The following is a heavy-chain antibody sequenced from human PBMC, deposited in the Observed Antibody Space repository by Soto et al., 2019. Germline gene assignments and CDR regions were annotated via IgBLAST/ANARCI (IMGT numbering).Heavy chain of an antibody. CDR1: GYTFTSYA. CDR2: INAGNGNT. J-gene: IGHJ4*02. V-gene: IGHV1-3*01. Sequence: GASVKVSCKASGYTFTSYAMHWVRQAPGQRLEWMGWINAGNGNTKYSQKFQGRVTITRDTSASTAYMELSSLRSEDTAVYYCARGGRYFAWLPSDSGGKGPLVTV. D-gene: IGHD3-9*01. CDR3: ARGGRYFAWLPSDS.